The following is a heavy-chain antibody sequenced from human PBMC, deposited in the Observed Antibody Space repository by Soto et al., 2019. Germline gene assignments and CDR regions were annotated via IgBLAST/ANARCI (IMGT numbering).Heavy chain of an antibody. V-gene: IGHV3-21*04. CDR2: ISSSSSSR. CDR1: GFTFTNHN. CDR3: AKEVPYYDFWSGYSNGMDV. J-gene: IGHJ6*02. D-gene: IGHD3-3*01. Sequence: GGSLRLSCAASGFTFTNHNMNWVRQAPGKGLEWVSSISSSSSSRNYADSVKGRFTISRDNSKNTLYLQMNSLRAEDTAVYYCAKEVPYYDFWSGYSNGMDVWGQGTTVTVSS.